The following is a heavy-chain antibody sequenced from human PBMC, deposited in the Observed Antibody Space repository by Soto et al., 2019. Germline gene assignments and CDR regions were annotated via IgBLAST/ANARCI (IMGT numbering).Heavy chain of an antibody. D-gene: IGHD1-26*01. CDR1: GFSLRSNEVG. V-gene: IGHV2-5*01. CDR2: VYWNDDK. J-gene: IGHJ4*02. CDR3: ANRPAQSGKYRLFDN. Sequence: SGPTLVNPTQTLTLACTFSGFSLRSNEVGVGWIRHPPGKALEWLALVYWNDDKRYSPSLKSRLTITKDTSNNQVVLTMTNVDPVDTATYYCANRPAQSGKYRLFDNWGQGTLVTVSS.